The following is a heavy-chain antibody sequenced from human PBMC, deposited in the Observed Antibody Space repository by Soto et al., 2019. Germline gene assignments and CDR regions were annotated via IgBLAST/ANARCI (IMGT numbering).Heavy chain of an antibody. CDR1: GFTFRDYY. V-gene: IGHV3-11*06. CDR2: ISSSSSYT. D-gene: IGHD6-6*01. CDR3: ARIKYSSSSGGFDY. Sequence: PGGSLRLSFAASGFTFRDYYMSWIRQAPGKGLEWVSYISSSSSYTNYADSVKGRFTISRDNAKNSLYLQMNSLRAEDTAVYYCARIKYSSSSGGFDYWGQGTLVTVSS. J-gene: IGHJ4*02.